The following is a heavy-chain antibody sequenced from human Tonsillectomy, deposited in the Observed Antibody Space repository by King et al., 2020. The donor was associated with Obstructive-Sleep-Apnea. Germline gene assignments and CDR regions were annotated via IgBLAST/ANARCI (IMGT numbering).Heavy chain of an antibody. CDR1: GFTFDDYT. V-gene: IGHV3-43*01. Sequence: VQLVESGGVVVQPGGSLRLSCSASGFTFDDYTMHWVRQAPGQGLEWVSLISWDGGSTYYADSVKGRFTISRDNSKNSLYLQMNSLRTEDTALYYCAKSTVPHYLFYGMDVWGQGTKVTVPS. J-gene: IGHJ6*02. CDR2: ISWDGGST. D-gene: IGHD2/OR15-2a*01. CDR3: AKSTVPHYLFYGMDV.